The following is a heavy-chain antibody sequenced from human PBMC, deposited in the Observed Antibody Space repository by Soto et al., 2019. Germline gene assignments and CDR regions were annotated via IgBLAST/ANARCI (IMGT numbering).Heavy chain of an antibody. Sequence: SETLSLTCTVSGGSISSYYWSWIRQPPGKGPEWIGYIYYSGSTNYNPSLKSRVTISVDTSKNQFSLKLSSVTAADTAVYYCARVGVVNFYGMDVWGQGTTVTVSS. CDR3: ARVGVVNFYGMDV. J-gene: IGHJ6*02. CDR1: GGSISSYY. D-gene: IGHD2-21*01. V-gene: IGHV4-59*01. CDR2: IYYSGST.